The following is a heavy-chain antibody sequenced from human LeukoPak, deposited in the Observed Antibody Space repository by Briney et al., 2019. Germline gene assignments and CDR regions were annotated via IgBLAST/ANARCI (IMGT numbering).Heavy chain of an antibody. CDR2: TSGSGVNS. CDR1: GFTLRSYD. D-gene: IGHD5-12*01. J-gene: IGHJ4*02. V-gene: IGHV3-23*01. Sequence: PGGSLRLSCAAFGFTLRSYDMSWVRQAPGKGLEWVAATSGSGVNSFYADSVRGRFTISRDNSQNTPYLQMDSLRAEDTALYYCAKEYSGYDFDYWGQGTLVTVSS. CDR3: AKEYSGYDFDY.